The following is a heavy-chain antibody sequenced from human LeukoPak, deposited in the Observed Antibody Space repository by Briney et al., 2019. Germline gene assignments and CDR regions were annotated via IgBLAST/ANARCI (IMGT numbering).Heavy chain of an antibody. CDR3: ARGLTSYYYMDV. CDR2: IIPIFGTA. J-gene: IGHJ6*03. CDR1: GGTFSSYA. D-gene: IGHD1-14*01. V-gene: IGHV1-69*13. Sequence: SVRVSCKASGGTFSSYAISWVRQAPGQGLEWMGGIIPIFGTANYAQKFQGRVTITADESTSTAYMELSSLRSEDTAVYYCARGLTSYYYMDVWGKGTTVTVSS.